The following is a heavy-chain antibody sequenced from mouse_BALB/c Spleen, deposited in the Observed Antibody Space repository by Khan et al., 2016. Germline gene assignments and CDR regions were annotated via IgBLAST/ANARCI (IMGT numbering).Heavy chain of an antibody. J-gene: IGHJ3*01. V-gene: IGHV2-6-7*01. CDR2: IWGDGST. Sequence: QVQLKESGPGLVAPSQSLSITCTVSGFSLTGFSVNWVRQPPGKALEWLGMIWGDGSTDYNSGLKSRLSFSNDDSKSQVFLKMNSLQTDDTARYFCASYYDYDGGFAYWGQGTLVTVSA. CDR3: ASYYDYDGGFAY. D-gene: IGHD2-4*01. CDR1: GFSLTGFS.